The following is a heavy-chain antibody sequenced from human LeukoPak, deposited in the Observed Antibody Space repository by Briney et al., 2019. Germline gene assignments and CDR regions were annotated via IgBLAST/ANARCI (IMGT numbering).Heavy chain of an antibody. CDR1: GFTFSSYS. D-gene: IGHD5-18*01. Sequence: PGRSLRLSCAASGFTFSSYSMNWVRQAPGKGLEWVSYISSSSSTIYYADSVKGRFTISRDNAKNSLYLQMNSLRAEDTAVYYCASLWVEKRGNSYGVDYWGQGTLVTVSS. J-gene: IGHJ4*02. CDR3: ASLWVEKRGNSYGVDY. V-gene: IGHV3-48*04. CDR2: ISSSSSTI.